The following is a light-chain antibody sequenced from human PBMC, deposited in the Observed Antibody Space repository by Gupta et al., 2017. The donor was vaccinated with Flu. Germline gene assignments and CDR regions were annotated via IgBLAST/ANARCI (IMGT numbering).Light chain of an antibody. CDR3: QQRDSTPRT. Sequence: DIQMTQSPSSLSASVGDRVTITCRASQSISSYLNWYQQKPWKAPKLLIYAASRLQSGVPSRFRDSGSGTDFTLSISSLQPEDFATYYCQQRDSTPRTFGQGTKVEIK. CDR2: AAS. V-gene: IGKV1-39*01. CDR1: QSISSY. J-gene: IGKJ1*01.